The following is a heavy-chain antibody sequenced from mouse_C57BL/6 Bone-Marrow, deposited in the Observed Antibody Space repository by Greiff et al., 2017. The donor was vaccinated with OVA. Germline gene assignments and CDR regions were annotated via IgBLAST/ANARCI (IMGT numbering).Heavy chain of an antibody. CDR3: ARHTYYYGSSFYWYFDV. D-gene: IGHD1-1*01. Sequence: EVQVVESGGDLVKPGGSLKLSCAASGFTFSSYGMSWVRQTPDKRLEWVATISSGGSYTYYPDSVKGRFTISRDNAKNTLYLQMSSLKSEDTAMYYCARHTYYYGSSFYWYFDVWGTGTTVTVSS. CDR1: GFTFSSYG. V-gene: IGHV5-6*01. CDR2: ISSGGSYT. J-gene: IGHJ1*03.